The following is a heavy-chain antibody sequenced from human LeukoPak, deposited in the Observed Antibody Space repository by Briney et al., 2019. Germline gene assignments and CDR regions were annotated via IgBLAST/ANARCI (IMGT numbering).Heavy chain of an antibody. CDR1: GFTFDDYA. D-gene: IGHD6-19*01. CDR3: AKAVAVAGLWYFDY. Sequence: GGSLRLSCAASGFTFDDYAMHWVRQAPGKGLEWVSGISWNSDNIGYADSVKGRFTISRDNAKNSLYLQMNSLRAENTALYYCAKAVAVAGLWYFDYWGQGTLVTVSS. V-gene: IGHV3-9*01. J-gene: IGHJ4*02. CDR2: ISWNSDNI.